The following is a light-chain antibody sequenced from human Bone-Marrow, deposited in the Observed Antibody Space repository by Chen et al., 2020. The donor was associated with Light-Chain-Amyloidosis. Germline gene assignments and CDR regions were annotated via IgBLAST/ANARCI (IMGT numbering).Light chain of an antibody. J-gene: IGLJ3*02. V-gene: IGLV6-57*01. CDR3: QWYDTSVRV. Sequence: FMLTQPRAVSESPGKTVTISCTRSSGSIAGNYVQWFQQRPGRSPTTVNFEDNLRPPGVPDRSSGSIDTAANSASLSISGLKPEDEADDYCQWYDTSVRVFGGGTRLTVL. CDR2: EDN. CDR1: SGSIAGNY.